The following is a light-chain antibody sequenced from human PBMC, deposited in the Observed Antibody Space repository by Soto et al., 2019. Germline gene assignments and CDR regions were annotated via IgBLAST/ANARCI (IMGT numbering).Light chain of an antibody. Sequence: DIQLTQSPSFLSASVGDRVTITCRASQGISSYLAWYQQKPGKAPKLLIYAASTLQSGVPSRFSGSGSGTEFTLTISSLQPEDLASYYCRQLNSYPFTFGGGTKVDIK. CDR1: QGISSY. J-gene: IGKJ4*01. CDR3: RQLNSYPFT. V-gene: IGKV1-9*01. CDR2: AAS.